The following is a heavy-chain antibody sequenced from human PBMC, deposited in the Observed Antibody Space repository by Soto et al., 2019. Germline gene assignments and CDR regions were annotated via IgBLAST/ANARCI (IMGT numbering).Heavy chain of an antibody. J-gene: IGHJ5*02. Sequence: SETLSLTCTVSGGDISTYYWTWIRQPAGKGLEWIGRIYSSGSTKYNPSLKSRVTMSLDTSKNQFSLRLSSVTAADTAVYYCARGQRFSDWFDPWGQGTLVTVSS. D-gene: IGHD3-3*01. V-gene: IGHV4-4*07. CDR2: IYSSGST. CDR3: ARGQRFSDWFDP. CDR1: GGDISTYY.